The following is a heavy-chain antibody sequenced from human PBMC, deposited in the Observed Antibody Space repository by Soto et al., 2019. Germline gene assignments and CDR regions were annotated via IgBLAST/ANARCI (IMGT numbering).Heavy chain of an antibody. V-gene: IGHV4-59*01. CDR1: GGSFSGYY. J-gene: IGHJ5*02. CDR3: ARRAVVAVTGSLDNWLDP. CDR2: VYNSGST. Sequence: SETLSLTCAVYGGSFSGYYWSWLRQPPGKALEWIGYVYNSGSTNYNPSLKSRVTISVDTSKNQFPLKVNSVTAADTAVYYCARRAVVAVTGSLDNWLDPWGQGILVTVSS. D-gene: IGHD2-21*01.